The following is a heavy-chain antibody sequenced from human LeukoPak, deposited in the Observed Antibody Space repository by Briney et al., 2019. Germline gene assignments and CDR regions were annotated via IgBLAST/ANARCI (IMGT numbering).Heavy chain of an antibody. J-gene: IGHJ6*04. CDR2: IYYSGST. D-gene: IGHD2-2*01. V-gene: IGHV4-59*01. CDR3: ARGVVVPAAMGPNYYYYGMDV. Sequence: PSETLSLTCTASGGSISSYYWSWIRQPPGKGLEWIGYIYYSGSTNYNPSLKSRVTISVDTSKNQFSLKLSSVTAADTAVYYCARGVVVPAAMGPNYYYYGMDVWGKGTTVTVSS. CDR1: GGSISSYY.